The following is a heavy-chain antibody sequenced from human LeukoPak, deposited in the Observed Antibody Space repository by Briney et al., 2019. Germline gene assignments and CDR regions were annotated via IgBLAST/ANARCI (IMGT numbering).Heavy chain of an antibody. CDR3: ARVVGHCTIATCNNYFDP. D-gene: IGHD2-8*01. J-gene: IGHJ5*02. CDR1: GDSISSGYY. CDR2: IYRSGST. V-gene: IGHV4-38-2*01. Sequence: KPSETLSLTCGVSGDSISSGYYWGCIRQPPGKGLVWIGSIYRSGSTHYHPSLKSRVTITVDTSKNQFSLMLTSVTAAETTVYYCARVVGHCTIATCNNYFDPWGQGTLVTVSS.